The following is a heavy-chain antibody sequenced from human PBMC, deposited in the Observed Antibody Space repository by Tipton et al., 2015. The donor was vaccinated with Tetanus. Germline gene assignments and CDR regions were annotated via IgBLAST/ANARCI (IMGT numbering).Heavy chain of an antibody. CDR3: ASEYSSSWYGY. CDR1: GFTVSSNY. CDR2: IYSGGST. V-gene: IGHV3-66*01. D-gene: IGHD6-13*01. Sequence: SLRLSCAASGFTVSSNYMSWVRQAPGKGLEWVSVIYSGGSTYYADSVKGRFTISRDNSKNTLYLQMNSLRAEDTAVYYCASEYSSSWYGYWGQGTLVTVSS. J-gene: IGHJ4*02.